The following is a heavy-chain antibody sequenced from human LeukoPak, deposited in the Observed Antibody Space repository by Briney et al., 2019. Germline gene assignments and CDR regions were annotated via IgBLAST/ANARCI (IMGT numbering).Heavy chain of an antibody. D-gene: IGHD2-2*01. CDR3: AKASTSRFGIDAFDI. CDR2: ISSSGSTI. V-gene: IGHV3-48*03. J-gene: IGHJ3*02. CDR1: GFTFSSYE. Sequence: RAGGSLRLSCAASGFTFSSYEMNWVRQAPGKGLEWVSYISSSGSTIYYADSVKGRFTISRDNSKNTLYLQMNSLRAEDTAVYYCAKASTSRFGIDAFDIWGQGTMVTVSS.